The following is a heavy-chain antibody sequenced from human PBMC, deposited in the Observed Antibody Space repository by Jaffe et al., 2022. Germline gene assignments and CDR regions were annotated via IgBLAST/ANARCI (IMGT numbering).Heavy chain of an antibody. CDR1: GFTFSSYW. D-gene: IGHD3-9*01. CDR3: AREALRYFDWLYEPLFDY. V-gene: IGHV3-7*01. CDR2: IKQDGSEK. Sequence: EVQLVESGGGLVQPGGSLRLSCAASGFTFSSYWMSWVRQAPGKGLEWVANIKQDGSEKYYVDSVKGRFTISRDNAKNSLYLQMNSLRAEDTAVYYCAREALRYFDWLYEPLFDYWGQGTLVTVSS. J-gene: IGHJ4*02.